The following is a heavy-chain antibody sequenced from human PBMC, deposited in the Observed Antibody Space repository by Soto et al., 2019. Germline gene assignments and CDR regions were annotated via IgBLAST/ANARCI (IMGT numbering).Heavy chain of an antibody. Sequence: QVQLVQSGAEVKKPGASVKVSCKASGYTFTSYYMHWVRQAPGQGLEWMGIINPSGGSTSYAQKFQGRVTMTRDTSTSTVYMELSRLRSEDTAVYYCAREGSRGHYFDYWGQGTLVTVSS. V-gene: IGHV1-46*01. CDR2: INPSGGST. J-gene: IGHJ4*02. D-gene: IGHD2-15*01. CDR1: GYTFTSYY. CDR3: AREGSRGHYFDY.